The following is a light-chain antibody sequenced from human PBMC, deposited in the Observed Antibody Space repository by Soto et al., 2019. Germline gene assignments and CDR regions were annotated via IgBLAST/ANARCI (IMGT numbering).Light chain of an antibody. Sequence: DIVMTQSPESLALSLGERATINCRSSQNLLYSSNNKIYLSWYQQKRGQPPRLLFYWASTRESGVPERFSTSASGTDFTLTISSLQADDVAVYYCQQYYTAWTFGQGTRVEL. CDR3: QQYYTAWT. V-gene: IGKV4-1*01. CDR2: WAS. CDR1: QNLLYSSNNKIY. J-gene: IGKJ1*01.